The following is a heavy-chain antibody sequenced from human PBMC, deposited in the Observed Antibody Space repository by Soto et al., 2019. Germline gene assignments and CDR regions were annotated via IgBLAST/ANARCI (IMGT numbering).Heavy chain of an antibody. V-gene: IGHV4-30-2*06. CDR3: ASDYGDYGLGY. D-gene: IGHD4-17*01. CDR1: GGSISSGGYY. J-gene: IGHJ4*02. CDR2: ISYSGST. Sequence: SETLSLTCTVSGGSISSGGYYWSWIRQYPGKGLEWIGYISYSGSTYYNPSLKSRVTISVDRSKNQFSLKLSSVTAADTAVYYCASDYGDYGLGYWGQGTLVTVSS.